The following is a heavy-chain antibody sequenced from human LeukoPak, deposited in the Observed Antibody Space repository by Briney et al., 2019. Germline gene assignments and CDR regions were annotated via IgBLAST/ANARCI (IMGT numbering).Heavy chain of an antibody. CDR3: ARVFRSRDGYNREFDY. J-gene: IGHJ4*02. CDR2: IYYSGST. CDR1: GGSIGSYY. D-gene: IGHD5-24*01. Sequence: SETLSLTCTASGGSIGSYYWSWIRQPPGKGLEWIGYIYYSGSTNYNPSLKSRVTISVDTSKNQFSLKLSSVTAADTAVHYCARVFRSRDGYNREFDYWGQGTLVTVSS. V-gene: IGHV4-59*01.